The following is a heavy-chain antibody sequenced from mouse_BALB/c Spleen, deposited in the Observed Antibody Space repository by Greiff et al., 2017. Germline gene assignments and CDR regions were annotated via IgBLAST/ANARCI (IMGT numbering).Heavy chain of an antibody. Sequence: QVQLKQSGAELVRPGTSVKVSCKASGYAFTNYLIEWVKQRPGQGLEWIGVINPGSGGTNYNEKFKGKATLTADKSSSTAYMQLSSLTSDDSAVYFCARGGGYDYAMDYWGQGTSVTVSS. CDR3: ARGGGYDYAMDY. J-gene: IGHJ4*01. V-gene: IGHV1-54*03. CDR2: INPGSGGT. D-gene: IGHD1-1*02. CDR1: GYAFTNYL.